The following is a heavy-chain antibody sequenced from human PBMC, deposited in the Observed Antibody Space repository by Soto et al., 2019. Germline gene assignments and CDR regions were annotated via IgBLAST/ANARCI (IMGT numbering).Heavy chain of an antibody. CDR2: ITYEGSQI. Sequence: QVQLVESGGGVVQPGKSLRLSCAASGFSFPRFGMHWVRQAPGKGLEWVALITYEGSQIFYADAVKGRFTISRDNGDNTRSLQMDKLRTEDTATYFCAKGRGEMNWANYYGLDVWGQGTTVTVSS. D-gene: IGHD7-27*01. CDR1: GFSFPRFG. J-gene: IGHJ6*02. CDR3: AKGRGEMNWANYYGLDV. V-gene: IGHV3-30*18.